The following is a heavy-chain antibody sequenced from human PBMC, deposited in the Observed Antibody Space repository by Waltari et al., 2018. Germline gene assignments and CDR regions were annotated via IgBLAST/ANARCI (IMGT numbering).Heavy chain of an antibody. J-gene: IGHJ6*02. CDR2: IIPIFGTA. V-gene: IGHV1-69*08. CDR3: AKRQISSGYYYGMDV. Sequence: QVQLVQSGAEVKKPGSSVKVSCKASGGTFSSYTISWVRQAPGQGLEWMGRIIPIFGTANYAQKFQDRVTITADKSTSTAYMELSSLRSEDTAVYYCAKRQISSGYYYGMDVWGQGTTVTVSS. D-gene: IGHD3-3*02. CDR1: GGTFSSYT.